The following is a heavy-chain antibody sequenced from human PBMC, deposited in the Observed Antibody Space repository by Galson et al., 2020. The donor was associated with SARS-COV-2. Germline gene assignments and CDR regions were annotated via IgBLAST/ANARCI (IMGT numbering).Heavy chain of an antibody. CDR3: ARDSSGWYYFDY. CDR2: IWYDGSNK. V-gene: IGHV3-33*01. CDR1: GLTFSSYG. J-gene: IGHJ4*02. D-gene: IGHD6-19*01. Sequence: TGGSLRLSCAASGLTFSSYGMHWVRQAPGKGLEWVAVIWYDGSNKYYADSVKGRFTISRDNSKNTLYLQMNSLRAEDTAVYYCARDSSGWYYFDYWGQGTLVTVSS.